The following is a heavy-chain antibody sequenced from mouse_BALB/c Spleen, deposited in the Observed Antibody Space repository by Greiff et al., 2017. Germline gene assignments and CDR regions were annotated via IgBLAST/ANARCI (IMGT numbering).Heavy chain of an antibody. CDR2: INPNNGGT. D-gene: IGHD1-2*01. Sequence: VQLKESGPELVKPGASVKIPCKASGYTFTDYNMDWVKQSHGKSLEWIGDINPNNGGTIYNQKFKGKATLTVDKSSSTAYMELRSLTSEDTAVYYCARHGKTAPYYFVYWGQGTTLTVSS. V-gene: IGHV1-18*01. J-gene: IGHJ2*01. CDR3: ARHGKTAPYYFVY. CDR1: GYTFTDYN.